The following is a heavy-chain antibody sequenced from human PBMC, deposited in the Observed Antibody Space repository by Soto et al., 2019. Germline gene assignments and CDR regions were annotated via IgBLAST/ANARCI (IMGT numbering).Heavy chain of an antibody. J-gene: IGHJ4*02. Sequence: QVQLVQSGAEVKKPGSSVKVSCKASGGTFSSYAISWVRQAPGQGLEWMGGIIPIFGTANYAQKFQGRVTITADESTSTAYMELSSLRSEDTAVYYCASDPRGYSGYDLSPFDYWGQGTLVTVSS. V-gene: IGHV1-69*01. CDR2: IIPIFGTA. CDR3: ASDPRGYSGYDLSPFDY. CDR1: GGTFSSYA. D-gene: IGHD5-12*01.